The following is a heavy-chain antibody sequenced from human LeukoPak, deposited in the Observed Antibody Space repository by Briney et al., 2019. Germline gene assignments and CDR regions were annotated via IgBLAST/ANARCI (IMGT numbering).Heavy chain of an antibody. V-gene: IGHV3-23*01. CDR2: ISGSGSST. D-gene: IGHD2-2*03. Sequence: GGSLRLSCVVSGFTFSSFAMTWVRQAPGKGLEWVSGISGSGSSTYYADSVKGRFTISRDNSKNTLYLQMNSLRAEDTAVYYCARDGYRLSGYFYYMDXXXKGTTVTVSS. J-gene: IGHJ6*03. CDR3: ARDGYRLSGYFYYMDX. CDR1: GFTFSSFA.